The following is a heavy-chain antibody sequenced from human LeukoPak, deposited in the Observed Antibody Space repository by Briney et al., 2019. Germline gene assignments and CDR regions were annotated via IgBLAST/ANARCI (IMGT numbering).Heavy chain of an antibody. D-gene: IGHD3-10*02. CDR2: INQDGSEK. CDR3: ARDLSQFCSGTYDY. Sequence: GGSLRLSCTASGFTLGDYCMTWVRQAPGKGLESVANINQDGSEKSSVDSVKGRFTISRDNAKKSLYLQMNSLRAEDAAVYYCARDLSQFCSGTYDYRGQGTLVTVSS. CDR1: GFTLGDYC. V-gene: IGHV3-7*04. J-gene: IGHJ4*02.